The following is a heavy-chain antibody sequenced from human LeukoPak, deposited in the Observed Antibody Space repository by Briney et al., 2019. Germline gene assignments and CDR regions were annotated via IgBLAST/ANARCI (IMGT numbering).Heavy chain of an antibody. CDR2: ISYDGSNK. CDR3: AKDALAYCGGDCYVNWFDP. J-gene: IGHJ5*02. D-gene: IGHD2-21*02. V-gene: IGHV3-30*18. Sequence: PGGSLRLSCAASGFTFSSYGMHWVRQAPGKGLEWVAVISYDGSNKYYADSVKGRFTISRDNSKNTLYLQMNSLRAEDTAVYYCAKDALAYCGGDCYVNWFDPWGQGTLVTVSP. CDR1: GFTFSSYG.